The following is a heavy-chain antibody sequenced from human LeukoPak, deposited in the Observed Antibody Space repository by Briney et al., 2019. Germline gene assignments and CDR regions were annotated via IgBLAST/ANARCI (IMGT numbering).Heavy chain of an antibody. D-gene: IGHD3-3*01. J-gene: IGHJ4*02. CDR2: IYYSGNT. CDR1: GGSISSYY. CDR3: ARDSHYDFWSGYDN. V-gene: IGHV4-59*01. Sequence: SETLSLTCTVSGGSISSYYWSWIRQPPGKGLEWIGYIYYSGNTNYNPSLKSRVTISVDTSKNQFSLKLSSVTAADTAVYYCARDSHYDFWSGYDNWGQGTLVTVSS.